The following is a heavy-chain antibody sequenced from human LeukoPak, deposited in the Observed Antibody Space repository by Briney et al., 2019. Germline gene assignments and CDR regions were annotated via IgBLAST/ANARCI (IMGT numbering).Heavy chain of an antibody. CDR1: GYSISSGYY. CDR3: ASPSYYYDSSGYYSRVFDY. V-gene: IGHV4-38-2*02. D-gene: IGHD3-22*01. CDR2: IYHSGST. J-gene: IGHJ4*02. Sequence: SETLSLTRTVSGYSISSGYYWGWIRQPPGKGLEWIGSIYHSGSTYYNPSLKSRVTISVDTSKNQFSLKLSSVTAADTAVYYCASPSYYYDSSGYYSRVFDYWGQGTLVTVSS.